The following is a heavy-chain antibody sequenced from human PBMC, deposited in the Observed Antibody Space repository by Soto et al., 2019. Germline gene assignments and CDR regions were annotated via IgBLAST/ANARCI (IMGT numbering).Heavy chain of an antibody. Sequence: SVKVSCKASGGTFSSYAISWVRQAPGQGLEWMGGIIPIFGTANYAQKFQGRVTITADESTSTAYMELRSLRSDDTAVYYCAREGYCSGGSCPPLNYYYYGMDVWGQGTTVTVSS. J-gene: IGHJ6*02. CDR2: IIPIFGTA. D-gene: IGHD2-15*01. V-gene: IGHV1-69*13. CDR1: GGTFSSYA. CDR3: AREGYCSGGSCPPLNYYYYGMDV.